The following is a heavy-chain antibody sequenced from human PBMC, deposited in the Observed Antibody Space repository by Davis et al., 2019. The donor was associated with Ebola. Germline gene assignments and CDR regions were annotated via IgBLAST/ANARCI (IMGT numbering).Heavy chain of an antibody. CDR2: IRTKAYAGTT. V-gene: IGHV3-49*03. Sequence: PGGSLRLSCTASGFIFGDYALSWFRQAPGKGLEWVGFIRTKAYAGTTEYAASVKGRFTISRDDSKSIAYLQMNSLKTEDTGVYYCSREATGTGLLDYWGQGTLVTVSS. D-gene: IGHD6-13*01. CDR1: GFIFGDYA. CDR3: SREATGTGLLDY. J-gene: IGHJ4*02.